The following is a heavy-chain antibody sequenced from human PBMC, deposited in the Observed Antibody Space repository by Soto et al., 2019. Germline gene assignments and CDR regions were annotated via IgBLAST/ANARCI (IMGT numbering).Heavy chain of an antibody. CDR3: ARGLRGISFYGMDV. V-gene: IGHV3-33*01. CDR2: IWYDGSNK. CDR1: GFTFSLYG. J-gene: IGHJ6*02. D-gene: IGHD3-16*01. Sequence: VQLVESGGGVVQPGRSLRLSCAASGFTFSLYGMHWVRQAPGKGLEWVAVIWYDGSNKFYADSVKGRFTISRDNSKNTLYLQMNRLRDEDTAVYYCARGLRGISFYGMDVWGQGTTVIVSS.